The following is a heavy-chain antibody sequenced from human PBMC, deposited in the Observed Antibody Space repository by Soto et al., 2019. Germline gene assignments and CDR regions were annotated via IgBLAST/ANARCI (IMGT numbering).Heavy chain of an antibody. Sequence: ESGPTLVNPTQTLTLTCTFSGFSLSTYGVGVGWIRQPPGKALEWLAIIYWDDDTRFSPSLRSRLAITKDTSKSQVVLTMTHMDPADTATYYCAHRPGFSMAFDYWGPGSLVTVS. CDR1: GFSLSTYGVG. D-gene: IGHD3-10*01. CDR3: AHRPGFSMAFDY. V-gene: IGHV2-5*02. J-gene: IGHJ4*02. CDR2: IYWDDDT.